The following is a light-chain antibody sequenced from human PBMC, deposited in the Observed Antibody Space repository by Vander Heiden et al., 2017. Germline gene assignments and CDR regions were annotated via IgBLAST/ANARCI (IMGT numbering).Light chain of an antibody. CDR1: QSIRNNY. V-gene: IGKV3-20*01. CDR2: GAS. CDR3: QQYSDSPA. Sequence: EIVLTQSPATLSLSPWERATLSCRASQSIRNNYLAWFQHKPGQAPRLIIYGASSRATGIPDRFSGSGSGTDFTLTISRLEPEDFAVYYCQQYSDSPAFGQGTKVEI. J-gene: IGKJ1*01.